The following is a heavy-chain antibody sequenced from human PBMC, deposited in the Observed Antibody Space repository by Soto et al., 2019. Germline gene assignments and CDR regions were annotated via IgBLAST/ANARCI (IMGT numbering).Heavy chain of an antibody. J-gene: IGHJ1*01. CDR3: AKDLATVTTAAGFQH. CDR2: ISWDGGST. D-gene: IGHD4-17*01. Sequence: EVQLVESGGVVVQPGGSLRLSCAASGFTFDDYTMHWVRQAPGKGLEWVSLISWDGGSTYYADSVKGRFTISRDNSKNSLYLQMNSLRTEDTALYYCAKDLATVTTAAGFQHWGQGTLVTVSS. V-gene: IGHV3-43*01. CDR1: GFTFDDYT.